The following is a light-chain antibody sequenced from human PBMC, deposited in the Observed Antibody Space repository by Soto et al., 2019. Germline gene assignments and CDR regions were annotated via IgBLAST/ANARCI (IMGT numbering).Light chain of an antibody. CDR2: GAS. CDR3: QQYHDSPINP. V-gene: IGKV3-20*01. J-gene: IGKJ2*01. CDR1: QSVRSTF. Sequence: VLPQSPDTLSLSPGDRATLSCRASQSVRSTFLAWYQQKPGQAPRLLIYGASNRAAGIPERFSGSASGTAFTLPSSRLEPDDSAVYYCQQYHDSPINPLGQGTKLQIK.